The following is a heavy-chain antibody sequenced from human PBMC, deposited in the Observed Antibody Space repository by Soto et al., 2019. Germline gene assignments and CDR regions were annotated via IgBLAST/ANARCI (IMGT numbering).Heavy chain of an antibody. CDR2: ISGNSGSL. Sequence: EVQLVESGGGLVQPGRSLRLSCAASGFIFDDYAMHWVRQAPGKGLEWVAVISGNSGSLGYADSVKGRFTISRDNAKHSLYLQMNRLRAEDTALYYCAHDRYSSSDYYYYGMDAWGQGTTVTVSS. CDR1: GFIFDDYA. V-gene: IGHV3-9*01. J-gene: IGHJ6*02. D-gene: IGHD6-6*01. CDR3: AHDRYSSSDYYYYGMDA.